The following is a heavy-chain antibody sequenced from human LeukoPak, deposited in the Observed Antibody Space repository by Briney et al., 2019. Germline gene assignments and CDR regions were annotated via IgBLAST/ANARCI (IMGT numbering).Heavy chain of an antibody. J-gene: IGHJ4*02. CDR2: MNPNSGNT. D-gene: IGHD5-12*01. CDR3: ARRRLRYGTLDY. CDR1: GYTFTSYD. V-gene: IGHV1-8*01. Sequence: ASVKVSCKASGYTFTSYDINWVRQATGQGLEWMGWMNPNSGNTGYAQKFQGRVTMTRNTSISTAYMELSSLRSEDTAVYYCARRRLRYGTLDYWGQGTLVTVSS.